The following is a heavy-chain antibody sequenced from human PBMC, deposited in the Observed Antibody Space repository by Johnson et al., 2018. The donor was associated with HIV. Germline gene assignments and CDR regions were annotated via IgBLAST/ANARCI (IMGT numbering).Heavy chain of an antibody. J-gene: IGHJ3*02. CDR1: GFTFDDYG. D-gene: IGHD6-19*01. V-gene: IGHV3-20*04. CDR3: AQKAVAGTFTDAFDI. Sequence: EVQLVESGGGVVRPGGSLRLSCAASGFTFDDYGMSWVRQAPGKGLGWVSGINWNGGGTGYADSVKGRFTISRDNAKNSLYLQMNSLRAEDPALYYCAQKAVAGTFTDAFDIWGQGTMVTVSS. CDR2: INWNGGGT.